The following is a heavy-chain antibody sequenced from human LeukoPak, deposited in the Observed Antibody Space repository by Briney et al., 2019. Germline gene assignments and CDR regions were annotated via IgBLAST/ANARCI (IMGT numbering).Heavy chain of an antibody. Sequence: ASVKVSCKSSGYAFTNYYMHWVRQAPGQGLEWMGIINPSGGSTIYAQKFQGRVTMTTDTSTNTGYMELRSLRSDDTAVYYCAREYGSGSYTGIDYWGQGTLVTVSS. CDR1: GYAFTNYY. V-gene: IGHV1-46*01. CDR3: AREYGSGSYTGIDY. J-gene: IGHJ4*02. CDR2: INPSGGST. D-gene: IGHD3-10*01.